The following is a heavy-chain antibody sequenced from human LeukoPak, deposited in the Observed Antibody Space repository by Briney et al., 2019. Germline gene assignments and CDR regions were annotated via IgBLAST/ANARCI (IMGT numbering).Heavy chain of an antibody. CDR3: ARNGYGWAYYYYYMDV. D-gene: IGHD5-18*01. Sequence: GGSLRLSCAASGFTFSSYWMHWVRQAPGKGLVWVSRINSDGSSTSYADSVKGRFTIPRDNSKNTLYLQMNSLRAEDTAVYYCARNGYGWAYYYYYMDVWGKGTTVTVSS. J-gene: IGHJ6*03. CDR2: INSDGSST. CDR1: GFTFSSYW. V-gene: IGHV3-74*01.